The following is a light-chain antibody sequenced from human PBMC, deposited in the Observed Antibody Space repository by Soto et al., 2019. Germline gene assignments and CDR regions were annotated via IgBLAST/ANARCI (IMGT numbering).Light chain of an antibody. J-gene: IGLJ1*01. CDR1: SSNIGAGFD. Sequence: QSVLTQPPSVSGAPGQRVIMPSTGTSSNIGAGFDVHWYQQLPGSAPTLLIFGNSNRPTGVPDRFSASKGGTSASLTITGLQADDEADYYCQSYDISLRGNVFGPGTKLTVL. V-gene: IGLV1-40*01. CDR2: GNS. CDR3: QSYDISLRGNV.